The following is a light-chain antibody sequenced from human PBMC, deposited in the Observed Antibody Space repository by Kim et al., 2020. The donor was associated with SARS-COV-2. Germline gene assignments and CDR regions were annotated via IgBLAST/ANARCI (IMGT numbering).Light chain of an antibody. Sequence: ASGGDRVNITWRASQSINNYLYLYQQKPGKAPGLLIYGSSNLQRGVPPRFSGRGSWTDLTLTISNLQPEDFAIYYCQQSQSTPRTFGQGTKVDIK. V-gene: IGKV1-39*01. CDR1: QSINNY. J-gene: IGKJ1*01. CDR3: QQSQSTPRT. CDR2: GSS.